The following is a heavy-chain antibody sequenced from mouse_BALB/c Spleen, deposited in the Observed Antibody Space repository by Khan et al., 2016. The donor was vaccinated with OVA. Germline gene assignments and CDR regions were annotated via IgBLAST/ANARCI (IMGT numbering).Heavy chain of an antibody. D-gene: IGHD2-14*01. Sequence: QVQLQQSGAELARPGASVKMSCKASGYTFTSYTIHWIKERPGQGLEWIGYINPSTGYTNYNQKLKDKATLTTDKSSTTAYLQLSSLQSDDSAVENCVRDGAYHRNDGEFDYWGQGTLVTVSA. CDR1: GYTFTSYT. CDR3: VRDGAYHRNDGEFDY. V-gene: IGHV1-4*01. CDR2: INPSTGYT. J-gene: IGHJ3*01.